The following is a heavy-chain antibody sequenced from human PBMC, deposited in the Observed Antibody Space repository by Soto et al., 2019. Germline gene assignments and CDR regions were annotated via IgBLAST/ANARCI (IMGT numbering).Heavy chain of an antibody. J-gene: IGHJ5*02. CDR2: MNPHSGHT. V-gene: IGHV1-8*01. D-gene: IGHD3-10*01. Sequence: ASVKVSCKASGYSFTSLHFNWVRQATGQGLEWIGWMNPHSGHTGFAQRFKDRDTMTRNTSINTADMELRSLRSQDTAVSYCARGPPGPVDHWGQGTQVTVSS. CDR3: ARGPPGPVDH. CDR1: GYSFTSLH.